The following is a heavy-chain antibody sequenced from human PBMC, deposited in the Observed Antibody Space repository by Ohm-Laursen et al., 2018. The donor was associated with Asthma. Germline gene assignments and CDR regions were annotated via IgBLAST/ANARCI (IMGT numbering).Heavy chain of an antibody. D-gene: IGHD3-3*01. CDR3: ARAENDFWSGYGYHYFDY. Sequence: ESLRISCKGSGYSFTSYWIGWVRQMPGKGLEWMGIIYPGDSDTRYSPSFQGQVTISADKSISTAYLQWSSLKASDTAMYYCARAENDFWSGYGYHYFDYWGQGTLVTVSS. J-gene: IGHJ4*02. V-gene: IGHV5-51*01. CDR1: GYSFTSYW. CDR2: IYPGDSDT.